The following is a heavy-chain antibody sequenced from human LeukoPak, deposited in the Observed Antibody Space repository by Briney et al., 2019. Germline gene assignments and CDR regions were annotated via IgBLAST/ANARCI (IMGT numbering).Heavy chain of an antibody. CDR3: AKGKGPTANWYFDV. Sequence: GGSLRLSCAASGFTFSSYEMNWVRQAPGKGLEWVSYISSSGSTIYYTDSVKGRFTISRDNSKNTLYLHLNSLRAENTAVYYCAKGKGPTANWYFDVWGRGTLVTVSS. D-gene: IGHD2-21*02. V-gene: IGHV3-48*03. CDR2: ISSSGSTI. J-gene: IGHJ2*01. CDR1: GFTFSSYE.